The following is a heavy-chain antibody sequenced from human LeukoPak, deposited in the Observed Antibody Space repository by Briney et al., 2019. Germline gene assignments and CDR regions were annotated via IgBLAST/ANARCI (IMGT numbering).Heavy chain of an antibody. D-gene: IGHD2-2*01. Sequence: PSQTLSLTCTVSGGSISSGGYYWSWIRQHPGKGLEWIGYIYYSGSTYYNPSLKSRVTISVDTSKNQFSLKLSSVTAADTAVYYCARGGGTVVVPAAKSAFDYWGQGTLVTVSS. CDR3: ARGGGTVVVPAAKSAFDY. J-gene: IGHJ4*02. CDR1: GGSISSGGYY. V-gene: IGHV4-31*03. CDR2: IYYSGST.